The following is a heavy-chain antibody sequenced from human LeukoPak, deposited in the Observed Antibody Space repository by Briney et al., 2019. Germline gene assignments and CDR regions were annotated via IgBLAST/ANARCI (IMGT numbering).Heavy chain of an antibody. CDR1: GYTFTGYY. Sequence: EASVKVSCKASGYTFTGYYMHWVRQAPGQGLEWMGWINPNSGGTNYAQKFQGRVTMTRDTSISTAYMELSRLRSDDTAVYYCVRDLRYCSGGSCYGRYGYWGQGTLVTVSS. V-gene: IGHV1-2*02. CDR3: VRDLRYCSGGSCYGRYGY. J-gene: IGHJ4*02. D-gene: IGHD2-15*01. CDR2: INPNSGGT.